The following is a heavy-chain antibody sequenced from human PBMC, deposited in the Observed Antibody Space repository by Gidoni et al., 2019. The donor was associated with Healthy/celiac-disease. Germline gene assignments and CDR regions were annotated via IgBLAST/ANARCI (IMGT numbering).Heavy chain of an antibody. D-gene: IGHD6-6*01. Sequence: EVQLVESGGGLVQPGGSRSLSCAASGFTFSSYWMSWVRQAPGKGLEWVANIKQDGSEKYYVDSVKGRFTISRDNAKNSLYLQMNSLRAEDTAVYYCARDKSIAALDWFDPWGQGTLVTVSS. CDR3: ARDKSIAALDWFDP. CDR2: IKQDGSEK. CDR1: GFTFSSYW. J-gene: IGHJ5*02. V-gene: IGHV3-7*03.